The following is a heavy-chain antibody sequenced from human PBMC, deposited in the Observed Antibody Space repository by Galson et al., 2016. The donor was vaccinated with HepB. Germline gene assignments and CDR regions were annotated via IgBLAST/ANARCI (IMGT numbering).Heavy chain of an antibody. D-gene: IGHD1-26*01. CDR2: ISAYKGNT. J-gene: IGHJ6*03. CDR3: ASYSGSCFFKYYYYYYMDV. V-gene: IGHV1-18*04. CDR1: GYTFTSYG. Sequence: SVKVSCKASGYTFTSYGISWVRQAPGQGLEWMGWISAYKGNTNYAQKLQGRVTMTTDTSTSTVYMELRSLRSDDTAVYYCASYSGSCFFKYYYYYYMDVWGKGTTVTVSS.